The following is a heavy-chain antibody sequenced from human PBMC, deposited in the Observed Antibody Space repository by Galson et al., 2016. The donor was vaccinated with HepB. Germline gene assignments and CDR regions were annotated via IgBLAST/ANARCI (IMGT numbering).Heavy chain of an antibody. V-gene: IGHV4-31*03. CDR3: ARDVDTASNWFDP. Sequence: TLSLTCTVSGDSISSGSYYWSWIRQHPGKGLEWIGYIYYSGSTYYNPSLKSRVTISVDTSKNQFSLRLSSVTAADTAVYYCARDVDTASNWFDPWGQGTLVTVSS. CDR1: GDSISSGSYY. D-gene: IGHD5-18*01. J-gene: IGHJ5*02. CDR2: IYYSGST.